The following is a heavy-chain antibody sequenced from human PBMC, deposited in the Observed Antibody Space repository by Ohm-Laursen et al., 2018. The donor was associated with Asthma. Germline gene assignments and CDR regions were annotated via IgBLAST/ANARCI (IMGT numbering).Heavy chain of an antibody. D-gene: IGHD3-22*01. Sequence: QTLSLTCAISGDSVSSNSAAWNWIRQSPSRGLEWLGRTYYRSKWYNDYAVSVKSRITINPDTSKNQFSLQLNSVTPEDTAVYYCARDVRDSSGYYYFSYGMDVWGQGTTVTVSS. CDR2: TYYRSKWYN. V-gene: IGHV6-1*01. J-gene: IGHJ6*02. CDR3: ARDVRDSSGYYYFSYGMDV. CDR1: GDSVSSNSAA.